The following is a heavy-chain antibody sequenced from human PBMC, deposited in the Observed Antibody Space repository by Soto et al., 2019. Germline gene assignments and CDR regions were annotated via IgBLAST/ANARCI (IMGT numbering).Heavy chain of an antibody. Sequence: QVQLVQSGAEVKKPGASVKVSCKSSGYTFTNYYMHWVRQAPGQGLEWMGIINPSGGSTSYAQRFKGRVTMTRDTSTSTVYMELNSLRSEDTAVYYCAGASDSTWYNWLDPWGQGTLVTVSS. CDR1: GYTFTNYY. V-gene: IGHV1-46*01. J-gene: IGHJ5*02. CDR2: INPSGGST. CDR3: AGASDSTWYNWLDP. D-gene: IGHD2-2*01.